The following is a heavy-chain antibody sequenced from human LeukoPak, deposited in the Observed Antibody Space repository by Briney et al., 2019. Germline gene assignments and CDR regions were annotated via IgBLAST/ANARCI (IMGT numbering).Heavy chain of an antibody. V-gene: IGHV3-30*04. CDR1: GFTLSSYE. D-gene: IGHD6-19*01. Sequence: PGGSLGLSCTASGFTLSSYEMSWLRQAPGKGLEWVAVISYDGSNKYYADSVKGRFTISRDNSKNTLYLQMNSLRAEDTAVYYCARVFFGEQWQFDYWGQGTLVTVSS. J-gene: IGHJ4*02. CDR3: ARVFFGEQWQFDY. CDR2: ISYDGSNK.